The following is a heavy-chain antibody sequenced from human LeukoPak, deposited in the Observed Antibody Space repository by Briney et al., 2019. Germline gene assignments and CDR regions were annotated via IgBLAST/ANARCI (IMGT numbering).Heavy chain of an antibody. CDR2: LYYSANT. V-gene: IGHV4-59*01. D-gene: IGHD3-10*01. CDR3: ARGSVYGFKY. J-gene: IGHJ4*02. Sequence: SESLSLTCTVSGGSLSNYYWNWIRQPPGKGLEWIGHLYYSANTNYNPSLKSRITISVDTSKTQFSLELRSVTAADTAIYYCARGSVYGFKYWGQGTLVTVPS. CDR1: GGSLSNYY.